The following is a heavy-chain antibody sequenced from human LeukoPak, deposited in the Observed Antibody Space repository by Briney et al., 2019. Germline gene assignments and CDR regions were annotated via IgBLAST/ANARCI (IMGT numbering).Heavy chain of an antibody. CDR1: GYTFTDYY. V-gene: IGHV1-69*05. D-gene: IGHD2-15*01. CDR2: IIPIFGTA. J-gene: IGHJ4*02. Sequence: ASVKVSCKVSGYTFTDYYMHWVQQAPGKGLEWMGGIIPIFGTANYAQKFQGRVTITTDESTSTAYMELSSLRSEDTAVYYCARGEEYCSGGSCYVLFDYWGQGTLVTVSS. CDR3: ARGEEYCSGGSCYVLFDY.